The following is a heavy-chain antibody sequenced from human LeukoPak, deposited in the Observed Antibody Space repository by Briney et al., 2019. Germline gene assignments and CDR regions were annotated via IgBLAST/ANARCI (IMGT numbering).Heavy chain of an antibody. CDR3: ARVLRYFDWPCDY. V-gene: IGHV4-39*01. D-gene: IGHD3-9*01. CDR1: GGSISSSSFY. CDR2: INYGGST. Sequence: SETLSLTCTISGGSISSSSFYWGWIRQPPGKGLEWSGSINYGGSTSYNPSLKNRVTVSLDTSKTQFSLRLSSVTAADTAVYYCARVLRYFDWPCDYWGQGTLVTVSS. J-gene: IGHJ4*02.